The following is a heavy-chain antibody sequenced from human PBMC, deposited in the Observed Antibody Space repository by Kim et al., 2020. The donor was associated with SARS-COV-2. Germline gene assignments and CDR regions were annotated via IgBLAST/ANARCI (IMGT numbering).Heavy chain of an antibody. CDR2: INPNSGDT. D-gene: IGHD3-3*01. V-gene: IGHV1-2*02. Sequence: ASVKVSCKASGYTFTDYYMHWVRQAPGQGLEWMGWINPNSGDTKHAQKFQGRVTMTRDTSINPAYMELSSLRTDDTAVYYCARDKEGGVLRFLEWLSSFEYWGQGTLVTVSS. CDR1: GYTFTDYY. J-gene: IGHJ4*02. CDR3: ARDKEGGVLRFLEWLSSFEY.